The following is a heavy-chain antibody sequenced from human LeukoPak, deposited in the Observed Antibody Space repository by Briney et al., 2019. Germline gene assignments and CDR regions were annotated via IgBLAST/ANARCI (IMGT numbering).Heavy chain of an antibody. CDR2: MNPNSGYT. V-gene: IGHV1-8*01. J-gene: IGHJ4*02. Sequence: ASVKVPCKASGYTFTSHDINWVRQATGQGLEWMGWMNPNSGYTGYEQKFQGRVTMTRDTSTSTAYMELSSLRSGDTAVYYCARGGSSYNDEHEEFDYWGQGTVVTVSS. CDR3: ARGGSSYNDEHEEFDY. CDR1: GYTFTSHD. D-gene: IGHD3-22*01.